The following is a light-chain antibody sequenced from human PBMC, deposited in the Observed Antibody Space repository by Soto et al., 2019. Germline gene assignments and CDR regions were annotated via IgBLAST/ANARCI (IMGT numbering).Light chain of an antibody. CDR3: QQSFTTPS. V-gene: IGKV4-1*01. CDR2: ATS. Sequence: DIVMTQSPDSLAVSLSERATINCKSSQSVLYSSNNKNYLAWYQQKPGTAPKILIYATSNLQSGAPSRFSGRGFGTDFTLTISSLQPEDFATYYRQQSFTTPSFGQGTRLDIK. CDR1: QSVLYSSNNKNY. J-gene: IGKJ5*01.